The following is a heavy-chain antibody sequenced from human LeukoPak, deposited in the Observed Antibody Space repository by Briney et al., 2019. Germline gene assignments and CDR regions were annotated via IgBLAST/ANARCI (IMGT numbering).Heavy chain of an antibody. CDR1: GGSISISY. CDR2: IYYNGNA. D-gene: IGHD4-11*01. CDR3: ARHDGPTVSTWFDP. V-gene: IGHV4-59*08. J-gene: IGHJ5*02. Sequence: SETLSLTCTVSGGSISISYLTWIRQPPGKGLEWIGYIYYNGNANYNPSLRSRVTISVDTSKNQFSLKLSSVTAADTAVYYCARHDGPTVSTWFDPWGQGIPVTVSS.